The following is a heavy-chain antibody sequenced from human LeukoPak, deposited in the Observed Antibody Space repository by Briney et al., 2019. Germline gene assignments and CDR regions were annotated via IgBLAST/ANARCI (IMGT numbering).Heavy chain of an antibody. J-gene: IGHJ4*02. Sequence: GGSLRLSCAASAFTFGSFGMSWVRQAPGKGLEWVSAISDTGGSTFYADSVKGRFTISRDNSKNTLYLQMNSLRAEDTAIYYCAKGRIQSYMAPEYWGQGTLVTVSS. CDR3: AKGRIQSYMAPEY. CDR2: ISDTGGST. CDR1: AFTFGSFG. D-gene: IGHD4-11*01. V-gene: IGHV3-23*01.